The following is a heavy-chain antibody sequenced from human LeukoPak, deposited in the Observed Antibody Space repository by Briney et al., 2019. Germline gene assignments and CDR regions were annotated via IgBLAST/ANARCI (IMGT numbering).Heavy chain of an antibody. CDR1: GGSISSYY. CDR2: IYYSGST. J-gene: IGHJ4*02. Sequence: SETLSLTCTVSGGSISSYYWSWIRQPPGKGLEWIGYIYYSGSTNYKPSLKSRVTISVNTSKNQFSLKLSSVTAADTAVYYCARDRGIMTTFGGVIAKGAHYWGQGTLVTVSS. V-gene: IGHV4-59*12. D-gene: IGHD3-16*02. CDR3: ARDRGIMTTFGGVIAKGAHY.